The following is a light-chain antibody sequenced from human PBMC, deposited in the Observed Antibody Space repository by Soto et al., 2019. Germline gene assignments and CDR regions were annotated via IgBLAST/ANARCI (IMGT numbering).Light chain of an antibody. Sequence: EIVLTQSPGTLSWSPGERVTLSCRACQSVSSSYLAWYQQKPGQAPRLLIYGASSRATGIPDRFSGSGSGTDFTLTISRLEPEDFAVNYCQQYGSSKSYTFGQGTKLEIK. CDR3: QQYGSSKSYT. V-gene: IGKV3-20*01. CDR2: GAS. CDR1: QSVSSSY. J-gene: IGKJ2*01.